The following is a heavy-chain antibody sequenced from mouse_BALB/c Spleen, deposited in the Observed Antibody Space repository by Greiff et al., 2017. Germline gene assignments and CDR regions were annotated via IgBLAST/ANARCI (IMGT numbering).Heavy chain of an antibody. CDR1: GYTFTSYW. V-gene: IGHV1-69*02. J-gene: IGHJ2*01. CDR2: IYPSDSYT. Sequence: QVQLQQPGAELVRPGASVKLSCKASGYTFTSYWINWVKQRPGQGLEWIGNIYPSDSYTNYNQKFKDKATLTVDKSSSTAYMQLSSPTSEDSAVYYCTREKGLNWDVFDYWGQGTTLTVSS. D-gene: IGHD4-1*01. CDR3: TREKGLNWDVFDY.